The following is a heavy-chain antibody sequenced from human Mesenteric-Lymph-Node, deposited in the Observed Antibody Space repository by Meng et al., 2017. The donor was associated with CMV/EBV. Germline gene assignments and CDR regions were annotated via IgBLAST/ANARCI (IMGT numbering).Heavy chain of an antibody. Sequence: GESLKISCAASGFTFSSYAMSWVRQAPGKGLEWVSVISRGASSTYYADSVKGRFTISRDDSKNTLYLQMNSLRAEDTAVYYCFTYYDFWSGYYSDYWGQGTLVTVSS. CDR3: FTYYDFWSGYYSDY. CDR1: GFTFSSYA. D-gene: IGHD3-3*01. V-gene: IGHV3-23*03. CDR2: ISRGASST. J-gene: IGHJ4*02.